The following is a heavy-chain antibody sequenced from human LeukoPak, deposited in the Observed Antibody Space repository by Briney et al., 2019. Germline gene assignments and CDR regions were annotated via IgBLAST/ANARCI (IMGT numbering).Heavy chain of an antibody. J-gene: IGHJ4*02. Sequence: PSQTLSLTCTVSGGSIGSGGYYWSWIRQHPGKGLEWIGYIYYSGSTYYNPSLKSRVTISVDTSKNQFSLKLSSVTAADTAVYYCARAGGGYDPIDYWGQGTLVTVSS. D-gene: IGHD5-12*01. V-gene: IGHV4-31*03. CDR1: GGSIGSGGYY. CDR3: ARAGGGYDPIDY. CDR2: IYYSGST.